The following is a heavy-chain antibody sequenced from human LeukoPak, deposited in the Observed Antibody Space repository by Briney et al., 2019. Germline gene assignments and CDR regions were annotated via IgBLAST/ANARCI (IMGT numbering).Heavy chain of an antibody. Sequence: SVKVSCKASGGTFSSYAISWVRQAPGQGLEWMGGIIPIFGTANYAQKFQGRVTITVDKSTSTAYMELSSLRSEDTAVYYCASAGEDYYYYYYMDVWGKGTTVTVSS. D-gene: IGHD3-16*01. CDR1: GGTFSSYA. CDR2: IIPIFGTA. CDR3: ASAGEDYYYYYYMDV. V-gene: IGHV1-69*06. J-gene: IGHJ6*03.